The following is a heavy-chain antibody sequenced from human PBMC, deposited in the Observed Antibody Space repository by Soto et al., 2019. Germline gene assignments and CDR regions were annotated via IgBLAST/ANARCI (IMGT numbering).Heavy chain of an antibody. CDR2: INPRGGST. CDR3: ASDGSGSYFHYYYGMXF. J-gene: IGHJ6*02. D-gene: IGHD3-10*01. CDR1: GYTFTNYY. Sequence: ASVKASSKAPGYTFTNYYMQWVRQAPGQGIEGMGIINPRGGSTSYAQKFQGRVTMNRDTSTSTVDMELSSLRSEDTAVYYCASDGSGSYFHYYYGMXFWGQGTTVTVSS. V-gene: IGHV1-46*03.